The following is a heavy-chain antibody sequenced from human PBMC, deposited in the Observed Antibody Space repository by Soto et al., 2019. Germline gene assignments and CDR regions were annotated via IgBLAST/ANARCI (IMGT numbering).Heavy chain of an antibody. J-gene: IGHJ4*02. D-gene: IGHD3-22*01. CDR1: GDSVSSNSAA. CDR2: TYYRSKWYN. CDR3: ARDVGYHYDQFDY. Sequence: SQTLSLTCAISGDSVSSNSAAWNWIRQSPSRGLEWLGRTYYRSKWYNDYAVSVKSRITISRDNAKNSLYLQMNSLRPEDTAVYYCARDVGYHYDQFDYWGQGTLVTVSS. V-gene: IGHV6-1*01.